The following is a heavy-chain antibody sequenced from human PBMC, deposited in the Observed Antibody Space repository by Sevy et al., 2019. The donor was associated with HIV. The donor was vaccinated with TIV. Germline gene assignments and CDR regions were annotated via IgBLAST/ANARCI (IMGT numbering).Heavy chain of an antibody. CDR2: ISHDERTT. V-gene: IGHV3-30*04. CDR3: ARDPGNSGNY. D-gene: IGHD1-1*01. CDR1: GFTFSTYA. Sequence: VGSLRLSCAASGFTFSTYAMHWLRQAPGKGLEWVAVISHDERTTYYADSVKGRFTISRDNSKNTLYLQMDSLRPEDTTIYYCARDPGNSGNYWGQGTLVTVSS. J-gene: IGHJ4*02.